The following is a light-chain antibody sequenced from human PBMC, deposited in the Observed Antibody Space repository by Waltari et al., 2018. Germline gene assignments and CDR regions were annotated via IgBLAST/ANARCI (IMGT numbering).Light chain of an antibody. V-gene: IGKV1-39*01. Sequence: DTRMTQSPSSLSASVGDRVTITCRASESIDTYLNWYQHKPGKAPEPLIYAASTLHGGVPSRFSGSGSGTDFTLTISSLQPEDFAAYSCQQSYTTPLTFGPGTKVDSK. J-gene: IGKJ3*01. CDR1: ESIDTY. CDR2: AAS. CDR3: QQSYTTPLT.